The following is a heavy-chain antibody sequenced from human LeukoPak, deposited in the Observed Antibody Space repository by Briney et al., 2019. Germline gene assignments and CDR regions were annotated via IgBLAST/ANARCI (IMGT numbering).Heavy chain of an antibody. CDR1: GFAFSSYA. J-gene: IGHJ4*02. D-gene: IGHD3-22*01. V-gene: IGHV3-23*01. CDR3: AKDFYDSSGSRYDY. Sequence: GGSLRLSCTASGFAFSSYAMSWVRQAPGVGLEWVSAIDGGGGRTWHADSVRGRFTISRDNSKNTLFMQMNSLRAEDTAVYHCAKDFYDSSGSRYDYWGQGTLVTVSS. CDR2: IDGGGGRT.